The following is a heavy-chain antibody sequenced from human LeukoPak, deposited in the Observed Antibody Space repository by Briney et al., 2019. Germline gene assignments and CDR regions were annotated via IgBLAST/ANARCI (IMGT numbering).Heavy chain of an antibody. Sequence: GGSLRLSCAASGFTFSNAWMTWVRQAPGRGLEWVGRIKSKTNGGTTDYAAPVKGRFTISRDDSKNTLFLQMNGLKTEDTAVYFCTTETLTGYYYYMDVWGKGATVTVSS. CDR2: IKSKTNGGTT. CDR3: TTETLTGYYYYMDV. D-gene: IGHD1-20*01. J-gene: IGHJ6*03. V-gene: IGHV3-15*01. CDR1: GFTFSNAW.